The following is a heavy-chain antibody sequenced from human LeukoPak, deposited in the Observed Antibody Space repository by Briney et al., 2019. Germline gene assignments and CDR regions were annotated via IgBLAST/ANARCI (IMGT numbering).Heavy chain of an antibody. CDR2: IYYGGST. CDR3: ARTGSTVTMLYPFDH. V-gene: IGHV4-59*01. D-gene: IGHD4-17*01. Sequence: SETLSLTCTVSGGSIRSYYWSWVRQPPGKGLEWIGYIYYGGSTNYNPSLKSRVSISVDTSKNQFSLTLSSVTAADTAVYYCARTGSTVTMLYPFDHWGQGTLVTVSS. J-gene: IGHJ4*02. CDR1: GGSIRSYY.